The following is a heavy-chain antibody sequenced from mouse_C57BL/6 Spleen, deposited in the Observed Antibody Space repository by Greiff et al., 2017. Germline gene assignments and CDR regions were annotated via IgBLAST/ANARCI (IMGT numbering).Heavy chain of an antibody. Sequence: EVKVEESGGGLVQPGGSMKLSCVASGFTFSNYWMNWVRQSPEKGLEWVAQIRLKSDNYATHYAESVKGRFTISRDDSKSSVYLQMNNLRAEDTGIYYGLLGFFAYWGQGTLVTVSA. J-gene: IGHJ3*01. CDR3: LLGFFAY. D-gene: IGHD2-1*01. CDR2: IRLKSDNYAT. CDR1: GFTFSNYW. V-gene: IGHV6-3*01.